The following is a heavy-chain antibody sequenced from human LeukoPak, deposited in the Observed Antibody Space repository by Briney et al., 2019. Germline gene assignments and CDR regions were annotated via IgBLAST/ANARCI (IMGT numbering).Heavy chain of an antibody. CDR1: GFTFSDSY. CDR3: ARGIEATRRSAATCNYFDY. Sequence: GGSLRLSCAASGFTFSDSYMSWIRQAPGKGPEWVPYISSSSNYANYADSVKGRFTISRDNAKNSLYLQMISLRAEDTAVYYCARGIEATRRSAATCNYFDYWGQGTLVTVSS. D-gene: IGHD5-12*01. V-gene: IGHV3-11*06. CDR2: ISSSSNYA. J-gene: IGHJ4*02.